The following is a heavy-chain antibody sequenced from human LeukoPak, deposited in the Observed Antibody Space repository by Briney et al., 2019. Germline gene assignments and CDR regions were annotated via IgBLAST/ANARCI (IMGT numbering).Heavy chain of an antibody. CDR2: IYYSGNT. D-gene: IGHD1-26*01. J-gene: IGHJ5*02. CDR1: GGSISGYY. V-gene: IGHV4-59*01. CDR3: ARATGSSSPWRP. Sequence: SETLSLTCTVSGGSISGYYWSWIRQPPGKGLEWIGNIYYSGNTNYNPSLRSRVTIFLDTSRNQFSLKVSSVTSADTAVYYCARATGSSSPWRPWGQGTLVTVSS.